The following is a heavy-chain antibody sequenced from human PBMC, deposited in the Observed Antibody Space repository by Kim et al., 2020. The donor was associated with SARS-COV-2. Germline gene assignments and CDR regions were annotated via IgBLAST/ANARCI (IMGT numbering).Heavy chain of an antibody. CDR1: GYTFTSYG. CDR2: ISAYNGNT. J-gene: IGHJ4*02. CDR3: ARATPHIVATIHYFDY. Sequence: ASVKVSCKASGYTFTSYGISWVRQAPGQGLEWMGWISAYNGNTNYAQKLQGRVTMTTDTSTSTAYMELRSLRSDDTAVYYCARATPHIVATIHYFDYWGQGTLVTVSS. D-gene: IGHD5-12*01. V-gene: IGHV1-18*01.